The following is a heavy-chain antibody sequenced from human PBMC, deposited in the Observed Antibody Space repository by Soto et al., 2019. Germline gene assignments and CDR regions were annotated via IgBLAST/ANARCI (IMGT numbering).Heavy chain of an antibody. V-gene: IGHV1-3*01. J-gene: IGHJ4*02. CDR1: GYTFTSYA. D-gene: IGHD3-10*02. CDR2: INAGNGNT. CDR3: ARDIFGLLTLGVSDF. Sequence: ASVKVSCKASGYTFTSYAMHWVRQAPGQRLEWMGWINAGNGNTKYSQKFQGRVTITRDTSASTAYMELSSLRSEDTAVYYCARDIFGLLTLGVSDFWGQGTLVTVSS.